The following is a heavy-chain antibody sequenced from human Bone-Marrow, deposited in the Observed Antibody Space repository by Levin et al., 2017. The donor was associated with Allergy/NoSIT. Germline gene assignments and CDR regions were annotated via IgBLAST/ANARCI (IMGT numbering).Heavy chain of an antibody. Sequence: SQTLSLTCTVSGGSISSSYWSWIRPPPGKGLEWIGYIYYSGSTNYNPSLKSRVTISVDTSKNQFSLKLSSVTAADTAVYYCARDYDSSGWGFDPWGQGTLVTVSS. CDR1: GGSISSSY. J-gene: IGHJ5*02. D-gene: IGHD3-22*01. CDR2: IYYSGST. CDR3: ARDYDSSGWGFDP. V-gene: IGHV4-59*01.